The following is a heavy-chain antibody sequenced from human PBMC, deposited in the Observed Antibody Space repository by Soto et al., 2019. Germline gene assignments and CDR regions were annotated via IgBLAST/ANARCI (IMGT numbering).Heavy chain of an antibody. Sequence: HLQLQESGSGLVRPSQTLSLTCAVSGGSISSGGYSWNWLRQPPVKRLAWIGYTYHSGSTLYNPSLKSRVTISVDKSKNHFSVKLSSVTAADTGVYYCARDQVEGNCFDPWGQGTLVTVSS. CDR1: GGSISSGGYS. CDR2: TYHSGST. CDR3: ARDQVEGNCFDP. V-gene: IGHV4-30-2*01. J-gene: IGHJ5*02.